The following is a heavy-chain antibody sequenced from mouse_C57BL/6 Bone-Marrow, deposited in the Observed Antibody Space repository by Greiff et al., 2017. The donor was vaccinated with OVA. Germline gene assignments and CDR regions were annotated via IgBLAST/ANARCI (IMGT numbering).Heavy chain of an antibody. V-gene: IGHV3-6*01. CDR1: GYSITSGYY. J-gene: IGHJ1*03. CDR3: ATTGSRCGYFDV. D-gene: IGHD1-1*01. Sequence: DVKLQESGPGLVKPSQSLSLTCSVTGYSITSGYYWNWIRQFPGNKLEWMGYISYDGSNNYNPSLKNRISITRDTSKNQFFLKLNSVTTEDTAADYCATTGSRCGYFDVWGTGTTVTVSS. CDR2: ISYDGSN.